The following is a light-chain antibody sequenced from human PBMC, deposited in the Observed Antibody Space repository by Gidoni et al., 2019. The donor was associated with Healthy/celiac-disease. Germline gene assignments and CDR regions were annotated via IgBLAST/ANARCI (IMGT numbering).Light chain of an antibody. CDR2: YKSDSDK. Sequence: QAALTQPSSLSASPGASASLTCTLRSGINVGTYRIYWYQQKPGSPPQYLLRYKSDSDKQQGSGVPRRFSGSKDASATAGILLISGLQSEDEADYYCMIWHSSASVFGGGTKLTVL. V-gene: IGLV5-45*02. CDR1: SGINVGTYR. CDR3: MIWHSSASV. J-gene: IGLJ2*01.